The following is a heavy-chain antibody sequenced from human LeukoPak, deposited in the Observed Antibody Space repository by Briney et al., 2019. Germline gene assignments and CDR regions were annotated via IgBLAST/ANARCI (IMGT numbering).Heavy chain of an antibody. CDR2: ISGGRTYI. Sequence: GGSLRLSCAASGFSFSNYSMSWVRQAPGKGLEWVSSISGGRTYIYYTASVQGRFTISRDNAKNSLYLQLNSLRAEDTAVYYCARISVVSTFRSPKYYFDYWGQGTLVTVSS. V-gene: IGHV3-21*01. D-gene: IGHD2/OR15-2a*01. CDR1: GFSFSNYS. J-gene: IGHJ4*02. CDR3: ARISVVSTFRSPKYYFDY.